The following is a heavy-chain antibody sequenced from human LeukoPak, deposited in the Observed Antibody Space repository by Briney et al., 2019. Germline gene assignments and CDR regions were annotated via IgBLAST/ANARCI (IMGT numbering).Heavy chain of an antibody. Sequence: GSLRLSCVASGFTFNKYGIHWVRQAPGKGLEWVAVIWNDGSNEYYADSVKGRLAISRDNDENTVNLQMNSLRAEDTAVYYCARDGSGLAVRGWFDFWGQGTLVTVFS. J-gene: IGHJ5*01. CDR1: GFTFNKYG. V-gene: IGHV3-33*01. D-gene: IGHD3-10*01. CDR2: IWNDGSNE. CDR3: ARDGSGLAVRGWFDF.